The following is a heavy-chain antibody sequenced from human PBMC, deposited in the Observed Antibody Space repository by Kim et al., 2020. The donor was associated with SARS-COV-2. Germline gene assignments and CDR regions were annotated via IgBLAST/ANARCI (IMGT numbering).Heavy chain of an antibody. CDR3: ARQDYYDSSGYSWYFDL. J-gene: IGHJ2*01. Sequence: GESLKISCKGSGYSFTSYWISWVRQMPGKGLEWMGRIDPSDSYTNYSPSFQGHVTNSADKSISTAYLQWSSLKASDTAMYYCARQDYYDSSGYSWYFDLWGRGTLVTVSS. CDR1: GYSFTSYW. D-gene: IGHD3-22*01. V-gene: IGHV5-10-1*01. CDR2: IDPSDSYT.